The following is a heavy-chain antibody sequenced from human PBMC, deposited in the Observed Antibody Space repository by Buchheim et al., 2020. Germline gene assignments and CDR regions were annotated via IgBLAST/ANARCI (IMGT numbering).Heavy chain of an antibody. V-gene: IGHV3-23*01. Sequence: EVHLLESGGGLVQPGGSLRLSCVASGFSFSSFSMAWIRQRPEKGLVWVLGIGVSGTPTFYADFVKGRFPISRENSKKTMYLEMNSLRAEDTAVYYCAKDPNWELAYWGQGT. CDR1: GFSFSSFS. D-gene: IGHD3-3*02. CDR2: IGVSGTPT. CDR3: AKDPNWELAY. J-gene: IGHJ4*02.